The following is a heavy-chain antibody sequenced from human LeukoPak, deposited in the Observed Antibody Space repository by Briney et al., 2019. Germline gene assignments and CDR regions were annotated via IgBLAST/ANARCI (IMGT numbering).Heavy chain of an antibody. CDR3: ARALMARYYYYMDV. V-gene: IGHV4-59*01. CDR2: IYYSGST. Sequence: SETLSLTCTVSGGSISSYYWSWIRQPPGKGLEWIGYIYYSGSTNYNPSLKSRVTMSVDTSKNQFSLKLSSVTAADTAVYYCARALMARYYYYMDVWGKGTTVTVSS. J-gene: IGHJ6*03. D-gene: IGHD5-24*01. CDR1: GGSISSYY.